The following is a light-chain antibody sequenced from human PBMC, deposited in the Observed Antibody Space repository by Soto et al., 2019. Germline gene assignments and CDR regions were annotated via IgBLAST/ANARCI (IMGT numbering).Light chain of an antibody. J-gene: IGKJ2*01. Sequence: EIVMTQSPATLSVSPGERATLSCRASQSVSTNLAWYQQKPGQSPRLLIYGASTRATGIPARFSGSGSETKFTLTISSLQSEDFAVYYCQQYTNWPPYTFGQGTNLEIK. CDR1: QSVSTN. V-gene: IGKV3-15*01. CDR3: QQYTNWPPYT. CDR2: GAS.